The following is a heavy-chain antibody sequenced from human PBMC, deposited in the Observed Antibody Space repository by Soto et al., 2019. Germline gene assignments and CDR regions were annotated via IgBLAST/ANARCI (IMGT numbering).Heavy chain of an antibody. CDR3: ARVAHYYDSSGPQNWFDP. CDR2: IYYSGST. Sequence: SDTLSLTCTVSGGSISSGGYYWSWIRQHPGKGLEWIGYIYYSGSTYYNPSLKSRVTISVDTSKNQFSLKLSSVTAADTAVYYCARVAHYYDSSGPQNWFDPWGQGTLVTVSS. D-gene: IGHD3-22*01. J-gene: IGHJ5*02. V-gene: IGHV4-31*03. CDR1: GGSISSGGYY.